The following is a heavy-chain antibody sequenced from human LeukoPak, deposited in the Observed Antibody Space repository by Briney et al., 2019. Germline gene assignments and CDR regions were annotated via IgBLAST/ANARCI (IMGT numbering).Heavy chain of an antibody. V-gene: IGHV4-59*01. J-gene: IGHJ4*02. CDR1: GVSISSYY. Sequence: SETLSLTCTVSGVSISSYYWSWIRQPPGKGLEWIGYIYYSGSTNYNPSLKSRVTISVDTSKNQFSLKLSSVTAADTAVYYCARADPGRGEDYWGQGTLVTVSS. D-gene: IGHD2-15*01. CDR2: IYYSGST. CDR3: ARADPGRGEDY.